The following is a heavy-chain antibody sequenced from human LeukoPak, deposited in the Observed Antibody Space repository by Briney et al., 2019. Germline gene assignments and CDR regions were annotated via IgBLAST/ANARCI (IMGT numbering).Heavy chain of an antibody. D-gene: IGHD3-3*01. CDR2: IRYDGSNK. V-gene: IGHV3-30*02. J-gene: IGHJ5*02. CDR1: GFTFSNYG. CDR3: AKDSHPVLEWLLNWFDP. Sequence: GGSLRLSCAASGFTFSNYGMHWVRQAPGKGLEWVAFIRYDGSNKYYADSVKGRFTISRDNSKNTLYLQMNSLRAEDTAVYYCAKDSHPVLEWLLNWFDPWGQGTLVTVSS.